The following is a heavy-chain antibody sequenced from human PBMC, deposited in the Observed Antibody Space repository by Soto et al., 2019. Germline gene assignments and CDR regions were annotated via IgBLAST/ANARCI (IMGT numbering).Heavy chain of an antibody. V-gene: IGHV1-46*01. CDR2: INPSGGST. CDR1: GYTKTSYY. J-gene: IGHJ4*02. Sequence: GASVKVCCKESGYTKTSYYRHWLRQAQEQGLEWMGIINPSGGSTSYAQKFQGRVTMTRDTSTSTVYMELSSLRSEDTAVYYCARARSTDYGDYDGARGQGYFDYWGQGTLVTVSS. D-gene: IGHD4-17*01. CDR3: ARARSTDYGDYDGARGQGYFDY.